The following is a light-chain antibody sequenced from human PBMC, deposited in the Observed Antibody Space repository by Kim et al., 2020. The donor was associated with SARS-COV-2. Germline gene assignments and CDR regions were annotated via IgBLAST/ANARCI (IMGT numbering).Light chain of an antibody. V-gene: IGKV3-15*01. J-gene: IGKJ4*01. CDR1: QSVSNN. Sequence: IVMTQSPATLSVSPGERVTLSCRASQSVSNNLAWYQQRPGQAPRLLIYGASTRATDISPRFSGSGSGTEFTLTIRSLPSEDLAVYYCQQYNDWPLLTFGGGTKWDIK. CDR3: QQYNDWPLLT. CDR2: GAS.